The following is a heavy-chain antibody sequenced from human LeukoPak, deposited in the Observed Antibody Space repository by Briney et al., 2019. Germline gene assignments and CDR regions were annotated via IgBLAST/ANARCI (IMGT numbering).Heavy chain of an antibody. D-gene: IGHD6-19*01. CDR2: ISGSGGIT. V-gene: IGHV3-23*01. CDR1: GFTFSSYA. Sequence: PGGCLRLSCAASGFTFSSYAIYWVRQAPGKGLEWVSGISGSGGITYFADPVKGRFTISRDNSKNTVYLQMNNLRAEDTAEYYCAKRARYNSARATDFDSWGQGTQVTVSS. J-gene: IGHJ4*02. CDR3: AKRARYNSARATDFDS.